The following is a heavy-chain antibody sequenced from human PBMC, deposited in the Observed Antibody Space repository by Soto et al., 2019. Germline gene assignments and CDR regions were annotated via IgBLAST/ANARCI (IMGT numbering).Heavy chain of an antibody. D-gene: IGHD6-13*01. CDR3: ARGKAAAGYADGNEV. CDR2: TDYRSKWYS. V-gene: IGHV6-1*01. Sequence: SQTLSLTCAVSVDSVSSNSAAWKLIRQSPSRGLEGLGRTDYRSKWYSDYAVSVKSRITINADTSKNQFSLQLNSLTPEDTAVYYCARGKAAAGYADGNEVWGQDDTVTVSP. CDR1: VDSVSSNSAA. J-gene: IGHJ6*01.